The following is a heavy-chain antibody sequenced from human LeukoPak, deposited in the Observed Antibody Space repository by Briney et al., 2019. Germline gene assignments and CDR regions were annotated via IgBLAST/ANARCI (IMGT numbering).Heavy chain of an antibody. CDR1: GYTFTSYG. CDR3: ARGVPHYYDSSGYPYYYYYMDV. CDR2: ISAYNGNT. J-gene: IGHJ6*03. V-gene: IGHV1-18*01. Sequence: ASVKVSCKASGYTFTSYGISWVRQAPGQGLEWMGWISAYNGNTNYAQKLQGRVTMTTDTSTSTAYMELRSLRSDDTAVYYCARGVPHYYDSSGYPYYYYYMDVWGKGTTVTVSS. D-gene: IGHD3-22*01.